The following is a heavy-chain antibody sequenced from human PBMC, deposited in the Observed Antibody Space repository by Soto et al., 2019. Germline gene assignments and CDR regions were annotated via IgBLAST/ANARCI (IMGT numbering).Heavy chain of an antibody. CDR3: ARGQVVAAQH. V-gene: IGHV4-30-2*01. CDR2: IYHSGST. D-gene: IGHD2-15*01. CDR1: GGSISSGRYS. J-gene: IGHJ4*02. Sequence: SETLSPTCAVSGGSISSGRYSWSWIRQPPGKGLEWIGYIYHSGSTYYNPSLKSRVTISVDRSKNQFSLKLSSVTAADTAVYYCARGQVVAAQHWGQGTLVTVSS.